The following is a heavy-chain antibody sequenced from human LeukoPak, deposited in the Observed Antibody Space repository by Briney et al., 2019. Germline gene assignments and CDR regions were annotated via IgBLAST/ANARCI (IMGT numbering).Heavy chain of an antibody. CDR3: ARDLIRRSGRGNWFDP. CDR2: ISHSGST. Sequence: PSETLSLTCAVYGGSFSGYYWSWIRQPPGKGLEWIGEISHSGSTNYNPSLKSRVTISVDTSKTQFSLNLSSVTAADTAVYYCARDLIRRSGRGNWFDPWGQGTLVTVSS. J-gene: IGHJ5*02. D-gene: IGHD2-15*01. CDR1: GGSFSGYY. V-gene: IGHV4-34*01.